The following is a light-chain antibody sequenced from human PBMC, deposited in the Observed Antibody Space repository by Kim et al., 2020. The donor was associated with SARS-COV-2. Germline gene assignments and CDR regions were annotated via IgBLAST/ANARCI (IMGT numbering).Light chain of an antibody. CDR2: YDT. CDR1: NIGSKS. Sequence: VAPGKTARITCGGDNIGSKSVHWYQQKPGQAPVVVIYYDTGRPSGVPERFSGSNSGDTATLTISRVEAGDEADYYCQVWDRSTKRVFGGGTQLTVL. CDR3: QVWDRSTKRV. J-gene: IGLJ3*02. V-gene: IGLV3-21*04.